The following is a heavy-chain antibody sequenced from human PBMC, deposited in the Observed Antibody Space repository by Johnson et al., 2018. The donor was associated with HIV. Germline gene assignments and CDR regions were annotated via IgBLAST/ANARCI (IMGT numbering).Heavy chain of an antibody. CDR1: GFTFSSYW. CDR3: ARDGRQLATRGSFDI. CDR2: INQDGGER. V-gene: IGHV3-7*01. Sequence: VQLVESGGGLVQPGGSLRLSCAASGFTFSSYWMSWVRQAPGKGLEWVPNINQDGGERYYVDSVKGRFTISRDNYKNMLYLQLNSLRAEDTAVYYCARDGRQLATRGSFDIWGQGTVVTVSS. D-gene: IGHD5-24*01. J-gene: IGHJ3*02.